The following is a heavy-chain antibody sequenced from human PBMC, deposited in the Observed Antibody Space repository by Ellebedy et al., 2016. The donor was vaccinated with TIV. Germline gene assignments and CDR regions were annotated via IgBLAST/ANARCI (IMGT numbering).Heavy chain of an antibody. CDR3: AKTSSSRATEDDY. Sequence: GGSLRLXXAASGFTFSSYAMSWVRQAPGKGLVWVSRINSDGSSTSYADSVKGRFTISRDNAKNTLYLQMNSLRAEDTAVYYCAKTSSSRATEDDYWGQGTLVTVSS. CDR2: INSDGSST. D-gene: IGHD6-13*01. J-gene: IGHJ4*02. V-gene: IGHV3-74*01. CDR1: GFTFSSYA.